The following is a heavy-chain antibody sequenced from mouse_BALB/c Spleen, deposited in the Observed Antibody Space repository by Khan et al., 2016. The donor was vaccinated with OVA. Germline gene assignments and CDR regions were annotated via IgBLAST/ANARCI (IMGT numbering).Heavy chain of an antibody. CDR2: ISYSGST. J-gene: IGHJ4*01. CDR1: GYSITSDYA. D-gene: IGHD2-3*01. Sequence: EVQLVESGPGLVKPSQSLSLTCTVTGYSITSDYAWNWIRQFPGNKLEWMGYISYSGSTNYNPALKSRTSITRDTSKNQFFLQLNSVTTEDTATXYCARDGSRYNYAMDYWGQGTSVTVSS. V-gene: IGHV3-2*02. CDR3: ARDGSRYNYAMDY.